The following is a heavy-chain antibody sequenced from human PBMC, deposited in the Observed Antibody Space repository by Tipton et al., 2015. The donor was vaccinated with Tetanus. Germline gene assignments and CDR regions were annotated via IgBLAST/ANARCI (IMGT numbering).Heavy chain of an antibody. V-gene: IGHV4-59*04. CDR2: IYYNGNT. CDR3: ARQADNWFDP. Sequence: TLSLTCTVSSGSISTYYWSWIRQPPGKGLEWIGNIYYNGNTYYLSSLESRVTISTDTSKNQVSLSLRSVTAADTAVYYCARQADNWFDPWGPGTRVTVSS. J-gene: IGHJ5*02. D-gene: IGHD2-15*01. CDR1: SGSISTYY.